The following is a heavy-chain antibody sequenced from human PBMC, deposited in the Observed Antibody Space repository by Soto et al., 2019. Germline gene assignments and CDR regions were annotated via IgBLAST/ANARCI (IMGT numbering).Heavy chain of an antibody. V-gene: IGHV3-21*01. CDR2: ISSSSSYI. Sequence: GGSLRLPCAASGFNFSIYSMNWVRQAPGKGLEWVSSISSSSSYIYYADSVKGRFTISRDNAKNSLYLQMNSLRAEDTAVYYCARTGYSSSWYYFDFWGQGTLVTVSS. CDR3: ARTGYSSSWYYFDF. D-gene: IGHD6-13*01. J-gene: IGHJ4*02. CDR1: GFNFSIYS.